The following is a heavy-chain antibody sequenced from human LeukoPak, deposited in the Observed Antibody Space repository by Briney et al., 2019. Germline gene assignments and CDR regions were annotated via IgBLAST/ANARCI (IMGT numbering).Heavy chain of an antibody. CDR3: ARPRNSSGWYRSFDY. J-gene: IGHJ4*02. CDR1: GGSISSYY. Sequence: PSETLSLTCTISGGSISSYYWSWIRQPPGKGLEWIGYIYYSGSTNYNPSLKSRVTISVDTSKNQFSLKLSSVTAADTAVYYCARPRNSSGWYRSFDYWGQGTLVTVSS. CDR2: IYYSGST. V-gene: IGHV4-59*08. D-gene: IGHD6-19*01.